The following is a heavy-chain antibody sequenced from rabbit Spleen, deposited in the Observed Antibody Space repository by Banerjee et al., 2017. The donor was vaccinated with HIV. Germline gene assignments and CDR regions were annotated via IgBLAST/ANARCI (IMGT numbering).Heavy chain of an antibody. CDR3: ARDAGSGPYIDGYFNL. CDR1: GFDLSTYYY. J-gene: IGHJ4*01. V-gene: IGHV1S45*01. CDR2: IYTGNYKT. Sequence: QEQLEESGGDLVKPGASLTLTCTASGFDLSTYYYMCWVRQAPGKGLEWIACIYTGNYKTYYASWAKGRFTISKTSSTTVTLQMTSVTVADTATYFCARDAGSGPYIDGYFNLWGQGTLVTVS. D-gene: IGHD8-1*01.